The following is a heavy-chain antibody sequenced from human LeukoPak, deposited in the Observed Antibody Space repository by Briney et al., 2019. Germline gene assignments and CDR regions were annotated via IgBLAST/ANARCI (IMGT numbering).Heavy chain of an antibody. D-gene: IGHD1-1*01. CDR1: GYTFTSFG. V-gene: IGHV1-18*01. J-gene: IGHJ4*02. Sequence: RASVKVSCKASGYTFTSFGVSWVRQAPGQGLEWMGWVSAYNGNIQYAQKLQGRVTMTTDISTSTAHMDLRSLRSDDTAVYYCVRDLGTLERMIFSDYWGQGTLVTVSS. CDR2: VSAYNGNI. CDR3: VRDLGTLERMIFSDY.